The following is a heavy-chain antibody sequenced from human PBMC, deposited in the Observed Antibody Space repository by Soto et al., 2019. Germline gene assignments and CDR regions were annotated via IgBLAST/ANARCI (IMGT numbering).Heavy chain of an antibody. CDR2: IYYSGST. D-gene: IGHD6-13*01. V-gene: IGHV4-31*03. CDR1: GGSISSGGYY. Sequence: SETLSLTCTVSGGSISSGGYYWSWIRQHPGKGLEWIGYIYYSGSTYYNPSLKSRVTISVDTSKNQFSLKLSSVTAADTAVYYCARTGSGLNGSSFQKENTPTRKRNRFDPWGQGTLVTVSS. J-gene: IGHJ5*02. CDR3: ARTGSGLNGSSFQKENTPTRKRNRFDP.